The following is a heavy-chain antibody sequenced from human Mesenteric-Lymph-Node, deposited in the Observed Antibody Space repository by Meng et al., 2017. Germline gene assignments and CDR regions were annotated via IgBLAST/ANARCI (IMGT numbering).Heavy chain of an antibody. J-gene: IGHJ6*02. V-gene: IGHV3-7*01. CDR1: GFTFSSYW. CDR3: ARLGLGFLEWLFDYYYYGMDV. D-gene: IGHD3-3*01. CDR2: IKQDGSEK. Sequence: GESLKISCAASGFTFSSYWMSWVRQAPGKGLEWVANIKQDGSEKYYVDSVKGRFTISRDNAKNSLYLKMNSLRAEDTAVYYCARLGLGFLEWLFDYYYYGMDVWGQGTTVTVSS.